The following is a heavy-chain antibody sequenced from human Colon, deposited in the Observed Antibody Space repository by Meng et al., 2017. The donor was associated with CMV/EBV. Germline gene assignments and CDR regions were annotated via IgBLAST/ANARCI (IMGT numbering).Heavy chain of an antibody. CDR1: GGSITYYY. Sequence: SETLSLTCSVSGGSITYYYLSWIRQTPGRGPEWIGYVYYNGITKVNPSLQSRVSISTDTSKNQVSLKLTSVTAADSVIYYCARDGEGGDDVFEYWGQGILVTVSS. CDR2: VYYNGIT. V-gene: IGHV4-59*01. D-gene: IGHD3-10*01. J-gene: IGHJ4*02. CDR3: ARDGEGGDDVFEY.